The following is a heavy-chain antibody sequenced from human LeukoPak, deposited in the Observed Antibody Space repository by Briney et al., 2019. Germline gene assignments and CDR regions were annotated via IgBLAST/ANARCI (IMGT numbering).Heavy chain of an antibody. CDR2: IGTAGDT. Sequence: GGSLRLSCAASGFTFSSYDMHWVRQATGKGLEWVSAIGTAGDTYYPGSVKGRFTISRENAKNSLYLQMNSLRAGDTAVYYCARVSLLRREVLFDYWGQGTLVTVSS. D-gene: IGHD3-22*01. J-gene: IGHJ4*02. CDR1: GFTFSSYD. CDR3: ARVSLLRREVLFDY. V-gene: IGHV3-13*01.